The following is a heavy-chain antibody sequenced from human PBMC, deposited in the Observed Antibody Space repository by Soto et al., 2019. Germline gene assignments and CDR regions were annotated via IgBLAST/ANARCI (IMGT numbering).Heavy chain of an antibody. J-gene: IGHJ4*02. V-gene: IGHV3-7*04. CDR1: GFTFSNYW. Sequence: SGGSLRLSCAASGFTFSNYWMSWVRQAPGEGLEWVANIKQDGSENSYVDSVKGQFTISRDNAKKSVYLQMNSLRAEDTAVYYCARGRYCSGGRCYFDYWGQGT. CDR3: ARGRYCSGGRCYFDY. D-gene: IGHD2-15*01. CDR2: IKQDGSEN.